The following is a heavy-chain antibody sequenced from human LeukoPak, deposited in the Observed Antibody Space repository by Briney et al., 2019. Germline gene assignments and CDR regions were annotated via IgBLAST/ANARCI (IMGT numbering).Heavy chain of an antibody. J-gene: IGHJ4*02. V-gene: IGHV4-59*12. Sequence: SPTLSLIRTVSGGSISSYSGNWIRQPPGKGLEWIGYIYYSGSTNYNPSLKSRVTISVETSKNQFSLKLSSVTAADTAVYYCARGHSSSWYGDYFDYWGQGTLVTVSS. CDR3: ARGHSSSWYGDYFDY. CDR1: GGSISSYS. CDR2: IYYSGST. D-gene: IGHD6-13*01.